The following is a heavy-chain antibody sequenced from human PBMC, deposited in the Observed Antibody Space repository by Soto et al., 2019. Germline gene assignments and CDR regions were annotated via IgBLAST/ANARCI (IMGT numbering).Heavy chain of an antibody. CDR2: IYYSGSP. J-gene: IGHJ4*02. D-gene: IGHD1-26*01. CDR3: ARHRRSGTYYGGNDY. V-gene: IGHV4-39*01. Sequence: QLQLQESGPGLVKPSETLSLTCIVSAGSISSTTYYWGWIRQPPGKGLEWIGSIYYSGSPSYNPSLKGRVTISVDASKDQFSRRLSSVTAADTGVYYCARHRRSGTYYGGNDYWGQGALVTVSS. CDR1: AGSISSTTYY.